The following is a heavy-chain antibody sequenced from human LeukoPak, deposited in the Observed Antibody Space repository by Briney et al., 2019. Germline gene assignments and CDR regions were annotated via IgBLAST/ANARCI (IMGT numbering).Heavy chain of an antibody. CDR1: GGTFSSYT. CDR3: ARVGEWLLLNDY. J-gene: IGHJ4*02. V-gene: IGHV1-69*05. Sequence: GASVKVSCKASGGTFSSYTISWVRQAPGQGLEWMGGIILIFGTANYAQKLQGRVTMTTDTSTSTAYMELRSLRSDDTAVYYCARVGEWLLLNDYWGQGTLVTVSS. D-gene: IGHD6-19*01. CDR2: IILIFGTA.